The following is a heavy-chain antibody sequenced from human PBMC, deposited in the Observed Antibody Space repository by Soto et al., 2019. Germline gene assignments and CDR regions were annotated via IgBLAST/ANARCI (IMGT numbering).Heavy chain of an antibody. CDR3: ARPSGTGAFDI. CDR2: FDPEDGVA. CDR1: GYTLTELS. V-gene: IGHV1-24*01. D-gene: IGHD3-10*01. J-gene: IGHJ3*02. Sequence: GASVKVSCRVSGYTLTELSMHWVRQAPGKGLEWMGGFDPEDGVAIYAQKFQGRVTMTEDTSTDTAYMELSSLRSEDTAVYYCARPSGTGAFDIWGQGTMVTVSS.